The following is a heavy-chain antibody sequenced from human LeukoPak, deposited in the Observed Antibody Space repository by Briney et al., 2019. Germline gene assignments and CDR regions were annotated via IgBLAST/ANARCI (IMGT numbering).Heavy chain of an antibody. CDR2: ISSSSSTT. D-gene: IGHD1-26*01. CDR3: ARFRSGSYFDY. V-gene: IGHV3-48*01. J-gene: IGHJ4*02. CDR1: GFTFSSYS. Sequence: GGSLRLSCAASGFTFSSYSMNWVRQAPGKGLEWVSYISSSSSTTYYADSVEGRFTISRDNAKNSLYLQMNSLRAEDTAVYYCARFRSGSYFDYWGQGTLVTVSS.